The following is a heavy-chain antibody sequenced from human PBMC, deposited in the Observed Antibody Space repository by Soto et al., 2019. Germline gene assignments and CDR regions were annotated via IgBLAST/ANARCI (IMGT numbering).Heavy chain of an antibody. CDR1: GYSFTSYW. CDR2: IDPSDSYT. V-gene: IGHV5-10-1*01. D-gene: IGHD3-10*01. CDR3: ARQPLWLYGSGRSYYGMDV. J-gene: IGHJ6*02. Sequence: PGESLKISCQGSGYSFTSYWISWVRQMPGKGLEWMGRIDPSDSYTNYSPSFQGHVTISADKSISTAYLQWSSLKASDTAMYYCARQPLWLYGSGRSYYGMDVWGQGTTVTVSS.